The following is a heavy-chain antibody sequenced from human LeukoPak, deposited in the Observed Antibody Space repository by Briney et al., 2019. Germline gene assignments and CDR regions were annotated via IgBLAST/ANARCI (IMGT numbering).Heavy chain of an antibody. CDR2: ICGSGANI. Sequence: GGSLRLSCVASEFTFSGYNMNWVRQAPGKGLEWVSHICGSGANIYYADSVKGRFTISRDNAKNTLYLQMNSLRAEDTAIYYCARRFDIGGQGTMVTVSS. CDR3: ARRFDI. CDR1: EFTFSGYN. V-gene: IGHV3-48*01. D-gene: IGHD3-10*01. J-gene: IGHJ3*02.